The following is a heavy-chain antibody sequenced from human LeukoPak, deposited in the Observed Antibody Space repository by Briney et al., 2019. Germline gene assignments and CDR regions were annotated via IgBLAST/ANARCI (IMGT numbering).Heavy chain of an antibody. Sequence: PGGSLRLSCAASGFTFSSYAMSWVRQAPGKGLEWVSGISGSGGSTHYADSVKGRFTISRENSKNTLYLQMNSLRAEDTAVYYCARDSRGGQGAFDIWGQGTMVTVSS. V-gene: IGHV3-23*01. CDR1: GFTFSSYA. CDR2: ISGSGGST. D-gene: IGHD2-15*01. J-gene: IGHJ3*02. CDR3: ARDSRGGQGAFDI.